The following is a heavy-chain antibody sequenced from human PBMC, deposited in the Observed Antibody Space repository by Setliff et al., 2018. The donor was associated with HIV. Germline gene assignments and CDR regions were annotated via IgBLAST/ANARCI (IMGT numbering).Heavy chain of an antibody. CDR1: GGSISSYY. J-gene: IGHJ3*02. D-gene: IGHD6-13*01. Sequence: PSETLSLTCTVSGGSISSYYWSWIRQPAGRGLEWLGRIYTSGHTNYNPSLKNLKSRVTMSVDTYKNQFSLKLSPVTAADTAVYYCARDKTAVPRDVDAFDIWGQGTMVTVSS. CDR3: ARDKTAVPRDVDAFDI. CDR2: IYTSGHT. V-gene: IGHV4-4*07.